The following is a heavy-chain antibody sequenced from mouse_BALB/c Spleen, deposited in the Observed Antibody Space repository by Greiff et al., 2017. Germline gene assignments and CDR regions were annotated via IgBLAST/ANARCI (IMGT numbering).Heavy chain of an antibody. J-gene: IGHJ3*01. V-gene: IGHV1-54*01. CDR3: AREGRQLGRFAY. Sequence: QVQLQQSGAELVRPGTSVKVSCKASGYAFTNYLIEWVKQRPGQGLEWIGVINPGSGGTNYNEKFKGKATLTADKSSSTAYMQLSSLTSDDSAVYVCAREGRQLGRFAYWGQGTLVTVSA. D-gene: IGHD4-1*02. CDR1: GYAFTNYL. CDR2: INPGSGGT.